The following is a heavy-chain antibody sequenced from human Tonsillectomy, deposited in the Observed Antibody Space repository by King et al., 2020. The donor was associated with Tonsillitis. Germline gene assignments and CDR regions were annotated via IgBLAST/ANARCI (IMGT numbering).Heavy chain of an antibody. V-gene: IGHV3-15*01. J-gene: IGHJ4*02. CDR1: GFTCSDAW. Sequence: QLVQSGGGLVKPGGSLRLSCAASGFTCSDAWMGWVRQAPGKGLEWVGRIKSKTDGGTTDYAAPVKGRFTISRDDSKNTLYLQMSSLKTEDTAVYYCTIAGGVQWLPLFAYWGQGGLGTVSS. CDR2: IKSKTDGGTT. CDR3: TIAGGVQWLPLFAY. D-gene: IGHD6-19*01.